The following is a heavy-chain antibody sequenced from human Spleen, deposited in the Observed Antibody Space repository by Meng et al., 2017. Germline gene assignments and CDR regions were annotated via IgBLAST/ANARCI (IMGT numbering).Heavy chain of an antibody. D-gene: IGHD3-22*01. CDR1: GGSFSGYY. CDR3: GGSSGYPIDY. Sequence: QVQLQQCGAGPLKPSETLSLTCAVYGGSFSGYYWSWIRQPPGKGLEWIGEINHSGSTNYNPSLKSRVTISVDTSKNQFSLKLSSVTAADTAVYYCGGSSGYPIDYWGQGTLVTVSS. J-gene: IGHJ4*02. CDR2: INHSGST. V-gene: IGHV4-34*01.